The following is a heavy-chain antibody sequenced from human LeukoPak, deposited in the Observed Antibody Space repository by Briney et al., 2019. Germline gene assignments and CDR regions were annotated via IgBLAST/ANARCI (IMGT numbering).Heavy chain of an antibody. CDR2: VDPEDGET. V-gene: IGHV1-69-2*01. CDR1: GYTFADYY. CDR3: ANSEPDYYCYMDV. D-gene: IGHD1-14*01. Sequence: ASVKISCKVSGYTFADYYMHWVQQAPGKGLEWMGLVDPEDGETIYAEKFQGRVTITADTSTDTAYMELSSLRSEDTAVYYCANSEPDYYCYMDVWGKGTTVTVSS. J-gene: IGHJ6*03.